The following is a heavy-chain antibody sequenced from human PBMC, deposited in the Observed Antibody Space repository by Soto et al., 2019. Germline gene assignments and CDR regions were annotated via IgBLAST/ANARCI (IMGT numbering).Heavy chain of an antibody. V-gene: IGHV3-30*18. CDR2: ISYDGSNK. CDR1: GFTFSSYG. Sequence: QVQLVESGGGVVQPGRSLRLSCAASGFTFSSYGMHWVRQAPGKGLEWVAVISYDGSNKYYADSVKGRFTTSRDNSKNSLYMKMNSLRAADTAVYYCANDGSRRDWYFDLWGRGTLVTVSS. CDR3: ANDGSRRDWYFDL. J-gene: IGHJ2*01. D-gene: IGHD5-12*01.